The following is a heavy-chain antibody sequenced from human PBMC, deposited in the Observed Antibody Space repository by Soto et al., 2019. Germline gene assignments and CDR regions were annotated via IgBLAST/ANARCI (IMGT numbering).Heavy chain of an antibody. D-gene: IGHD3-22*01. Sequence: SETLSLTCTVSGGSISSSSYYWGWILQPPGKGLEWIGSIYYSGSTYYNPSLKSRVTISVDTSKNQFSLKLSSVTAADTAVYYCAGAGSGYYYYFDYWGQGTLVTVSS. CDR3: AGAGSGYYYYFDY. CDR1: GGSISSSSYY. CDR2: IYYSGST. V-gene: IGHV4-39*01. J-gene: IGHJ4*02.